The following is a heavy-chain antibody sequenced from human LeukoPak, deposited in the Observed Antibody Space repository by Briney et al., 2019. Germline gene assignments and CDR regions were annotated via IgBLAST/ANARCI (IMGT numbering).Heavy chain of an antibody. Sequence: ASVKVSCKASGYTFTDYYMYWVRQAPGQGREWMGWINPNSGGTSYAQRFQGRVTMTRDTSSSTAYINLSRLTSDDTAACYFAXDXXXXXXXXASGRSLHYXVDVWGKGTTVTVSS. J-gene: IGHJ6*03. D-gene: IGHD3-10*01. V-gene: IGHV1-2*02. CDR1: GYTFTDYY. CDR3: AXDXXXXXXXXASGRSLHYXVDV. CDR2: INPNSGGT.